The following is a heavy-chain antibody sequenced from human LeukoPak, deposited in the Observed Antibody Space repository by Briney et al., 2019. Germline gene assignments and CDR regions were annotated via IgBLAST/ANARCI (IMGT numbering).Heavy chain of an antibody. CDR3: ARYYDILTGYYFFDH. V-gene: IGHV1-69*13. CDR2: IIPIFGTA. CDR1: GGTFSSYA. D-gene: IGHD3-9*01. J-gene: IGHJ4*02. Sequence: SVNVSCKASGGTFSSYAISWVRQAPGQGLEWMGGIIPIFGTANYAQKFQDRVTITADGHINAAYMELNNLRSEDTAVYYCARYYDILTGYYFFDHWGQGTMVTVSS.